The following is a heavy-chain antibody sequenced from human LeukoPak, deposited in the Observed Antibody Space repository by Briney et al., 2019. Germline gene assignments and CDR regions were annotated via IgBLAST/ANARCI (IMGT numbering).Heavy chain of an antibody. CDR3: ARMRGDYGDYGWFDP. D-gene: IGHD4-17*01. CDR1: GYTFTSYD. J-gene: IGHJ5*02. V-gene: IGHV1-8*01. CDR2: MDPNSGNT. Sequence: ASVKVSCEASGYTFTSYDINWVRQATGQGLEWMGWMDPNSGNTGYAQKFQGRVTMTRNTSISTAYMELSSLRSEDTAVYYCARMRGDYGDYGWFDPWGQGTLVTVSS.